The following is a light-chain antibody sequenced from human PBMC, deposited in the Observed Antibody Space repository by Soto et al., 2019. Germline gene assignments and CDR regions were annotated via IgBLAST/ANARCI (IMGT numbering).Light chain of an antibody. CDR1: QSISSW. Sequence: DLHMTQSPSTLSASVGDRVTITCRASQSISSWLAWYQQKPGKAPKLLIYKASSLESGVPSRFSGSGSGTEFTLTISSLQPDDFATYYCQKYNSYSYTFGQGTRLEI. J-gene: IGKJ5*01. CDR2: KAS. CDR3: QKYNSYSYT. V-gene: IGKV1-5*03.